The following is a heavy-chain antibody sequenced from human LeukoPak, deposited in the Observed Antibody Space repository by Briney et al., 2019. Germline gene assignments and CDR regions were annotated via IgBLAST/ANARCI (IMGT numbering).Heavy chain of an antibody. Sequence: QSGGSLRLSCAASGFAFNSNAMSWVRQAPGKGLEWVSVISRSGGSTYYADSVKGRFTISRDNSKNTLYLQMNSLRAEDTAVYYCAKDARGVVTAIASENWFDPWGQGTLVTVSS. V-gene: IGHV3-23*01. CDR3: AKDARGVVTAIASENWFDP. D-gene: IGHD2-21*02. CDR2: ISRSGGST. J-gene: IGHJ5*02. CDR1: GFAFNSNA.